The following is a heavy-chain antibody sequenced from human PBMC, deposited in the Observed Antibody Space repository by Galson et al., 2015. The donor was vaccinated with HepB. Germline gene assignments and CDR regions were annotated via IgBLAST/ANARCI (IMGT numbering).Heavy chain of an antibody. D-gene: IGHD4-17*01. CDR2: INHSGST. V-gene: IGHV4-34*01. J-gene: IGHJ2*01. CDR3: ARCRGDFDL. Sequence: ETLSLTCAVYGGSFSGYYWSWIRQPPGKGLEWIGEINHSGSTNYNPSLKSRVTISVDTSKNQFSLKLSSVTAADTAVYYCARCRGDFDLWGRGTLVTVSS. CDR1: GGSFSGYY.